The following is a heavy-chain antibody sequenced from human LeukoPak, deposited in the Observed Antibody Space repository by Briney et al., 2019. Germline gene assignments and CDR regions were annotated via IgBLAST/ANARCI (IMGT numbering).Heavy chain of an antibody. CDR2: SRNKANSYTT. Sequence: GGSLRLSCAASGFTFSSYEMNWVRQAPGKGLEWIGRSRNKANSYTTEYAASVKGRFTISRDDSKNSLYLQMNSLEIEDTALYYCASPNYDYIWGSYRHWGQGTLVTVSS. CDR1: GFTFSSYE. CDR3: ASPNYDYIWGSYRH. D-gene: IGHD3-16*02. V-gene: IGHV3-72*01. J-gene: IGHJ4*02.